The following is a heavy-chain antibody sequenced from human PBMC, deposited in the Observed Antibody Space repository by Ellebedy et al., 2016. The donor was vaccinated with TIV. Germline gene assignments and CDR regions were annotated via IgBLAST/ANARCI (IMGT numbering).Heavy chain of an antibody. V-gene: IGHV3-49*04. CDR2: IRSKAYGGTT. J-gene: IGHJ4*02. Sequence: GESLKISCAASGFTFSGSAMHWVRQAPGKGLEWVGFIRSKAYGGTTEYAASVKGRFTISRDDSKSIAYLQMNSLKTEDTAVYYCTRDPSIVVVPAAPDYWGQGTLVTVSS. CDR1: GFTFSGSA. CDR3: TRDPSIVVVPAAPDY. D-gene: IGHD2-2*01.